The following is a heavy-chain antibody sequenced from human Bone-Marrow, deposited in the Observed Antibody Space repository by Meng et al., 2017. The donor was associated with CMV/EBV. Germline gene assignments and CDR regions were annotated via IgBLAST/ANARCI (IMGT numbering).Heavy chain of an antibody. CDR2: IWSEGSNK. CDR3: AKDPRGFGSPLDY. V-gene: IGHV3-33*06. Sequence: GGSLRLSCATSGFIFRSYAMHWVRQAPGKGLEWVAVIWSEGSNKYYADSVRGRFTISRDNSKNTLYLQLDCLRTEDTALYYCAKDPRGFGSPLDYWGQGTLVTVSS. CDR1: GFIFRSYA. J-gene: IGHJ4*02. D-gene: IGHD6-19*01.